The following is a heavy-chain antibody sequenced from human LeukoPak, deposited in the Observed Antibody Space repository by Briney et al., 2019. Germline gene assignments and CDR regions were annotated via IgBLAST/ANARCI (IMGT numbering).Heavy chain of an antibody. CDR3: ARDGGYYDILTHVTVAEDYYYYYYGMDV. CDR1: GYTFTVNH. J-gene: IGHJ6*02. CDR2: IIPIFGTA. D-gene: IGHD3-9*01. V-gene: IGHV1-69*13. Sequence: GASVRVSCKASGYTFTVNHMHWVRQAPGQGLEWMGGIIPIFGTANYAQKFQGRVTITADESTSTAYMELSSLRSEDTAVYYCARDGGYYDILTHVTVAEDYYYYYYGMDVWGQGTTVTVSS.